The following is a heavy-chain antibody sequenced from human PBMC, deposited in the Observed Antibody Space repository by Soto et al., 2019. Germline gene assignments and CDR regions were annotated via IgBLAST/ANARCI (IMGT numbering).Heavy chain of an antibody. CDR2: IYSGGST. J-gene: IGHJ6*02. CDR1: GFTVSSNY. CDR3: ARGRHVLRFSYGMDV. D-gene: IGHD3-3*01. V-gene: IGHV3-53*01. Sequence: GGSLRLSCAASGFTVSSNYMSWVRQAPGKGLEWVSVIYSGGSTYYADSVKGRFTISRDNSKNTLYLQMNSLRAEDTAVYYCARGRHVLRFSYGMDVWGRGTTVTVSS.